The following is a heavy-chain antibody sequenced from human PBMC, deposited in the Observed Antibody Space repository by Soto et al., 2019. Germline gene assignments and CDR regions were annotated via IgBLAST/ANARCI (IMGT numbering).Heavy chain of an antibody. D-gene: IGHD1-26*01. J-gene: IGHJ4*02. CDR1: YA. CDR2: INAGNGNT. V-gene: IGHV1-3*01. Sequence: YALDGVRQAPGQRLEWMGWINAGNGNTKYSQKFQGRVTITRDTSASTAYMELSSLRAEDTALYYCVILALGKFDFWGQGTLVTV. CDR3: VILALGKFDF.